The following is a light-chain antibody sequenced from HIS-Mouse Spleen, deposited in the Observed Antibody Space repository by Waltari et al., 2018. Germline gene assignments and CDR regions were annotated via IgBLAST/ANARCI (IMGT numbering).Light chain of an antibody. V-gene: IGLV3-10*01. CDR3: SSTDSSGPHRV. Sequence: YELTQPPSVAVSPGQTARKKGDGDALPKKYAYWYQQKSGQAPVLVIYEDSKRPSGVPERCAGSSAGTMATLTISGAQVVASSFYYASSTDSSGPHRVFAGGTKLTVL. CDR2: EDS. J-gene: IGLJ2*01. CDR1: ALPKKY.